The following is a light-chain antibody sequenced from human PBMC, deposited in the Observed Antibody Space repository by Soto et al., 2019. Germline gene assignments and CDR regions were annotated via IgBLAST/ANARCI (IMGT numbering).Light chain of an antibody. CDR3: QSYDTILSGSRV. CDR2: GNS. J-gene: IGLJ1*01. Sequence: QSVLTRPPSVSGAPGQRVTISCTGSSSNIGAGYDVHWYQQLPGTAPKLLIFGNSNRPSGVPDRFSGSKSGTSASLAITGLQAEDEANYYCQSYDTILSGSRVFGTGTKFTVL. CDR1: SSNIGAGYD. V-gene: IGLV1-40*01.